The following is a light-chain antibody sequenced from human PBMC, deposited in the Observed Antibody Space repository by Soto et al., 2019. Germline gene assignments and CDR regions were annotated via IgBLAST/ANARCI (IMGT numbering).Light chain of an antibody. J-gene: IGKJ1*01. CDR3: QQYYSYSLWT. CDR1: QSISSS. CDR2: GAS. V-gene: IGKV1-39*01. Sequence: DIQMTQPPSSLSASVGDRVTITCRASQSISSSLNWYQQKSGKAPKFLIYGASNLQSGVPSRFSGFGSGTDFTLTISSLQPEDFATYYCQQYYSYSLWTFGHGTKVDIK.